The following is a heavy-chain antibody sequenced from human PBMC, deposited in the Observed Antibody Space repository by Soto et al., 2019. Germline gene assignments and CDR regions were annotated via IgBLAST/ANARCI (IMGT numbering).Heavy chain of an antibody. CDR2: ISSSSSYI. CDR3: ARGLATNWNDARRFDY. CDR1: GFTFSSYS. V-gene: IGHV3-21*01. Sequence: PGESLKISCAASGFTFSSYSMNWVRQAPGKGLEWVSSISSSSSYIYYADSVKGRFTISRDNAKNSLYLQMNSLRAEDTAVYYCARGLATNWNDARRFDYWGQGTLVTVSS. J-gene: IGHJ4*02. D-gene: IGHD1-1*01.